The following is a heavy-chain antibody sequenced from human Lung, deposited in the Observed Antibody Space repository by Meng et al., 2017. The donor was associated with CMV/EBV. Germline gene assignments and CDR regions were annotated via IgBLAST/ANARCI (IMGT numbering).Heavy chain of an antibody. CDR2: IYSGGST. J-gene: IGHJ4*02. CDR3: ARGEVPAIIDY. V-gene: IGHV3-66*01. Sequence: EVQLVEAGGGLVQPGGSLRLSCEASGFIVSTKYMNWVRQAPGKGLEWVSVIYSGGSTYYTDSVKGRFTIPRDNSKNTLYLQMNSLRTEDTAVYYCARGEVPAIIDYWGQGILVTVSS. CDR1: GFIVSTKY. D-gene: IGHD2-2*01.